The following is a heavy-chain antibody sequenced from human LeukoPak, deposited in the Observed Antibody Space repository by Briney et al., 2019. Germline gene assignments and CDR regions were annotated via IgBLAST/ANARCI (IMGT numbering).Heavy chain of an antibody. CDR3: ATGVAAGGSLTG. CDR2: FDPEDGET. V-gene: IGHV1-24*01. CDR1: GYTLTELS. J-gene: IGHJ4*02. D-gene: IGHD6-13*01. Sequence: ASVKVSCKVSGYTLTELSMHWVRQAPGKGLEWMGGFDPEDGETIYAQKFQGRVTMTEDTYTDTAYMELSSLRSEDTAVYYCATGVAAGGSLTGWGQGTLVTVSS.